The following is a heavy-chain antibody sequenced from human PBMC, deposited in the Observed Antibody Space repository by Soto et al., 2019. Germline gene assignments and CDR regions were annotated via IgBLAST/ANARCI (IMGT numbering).Heavy chain of an antibody. V-gene: IGHV3-15*07. J-gene: IGHJ6*02. CDR3: TTVYYDFWSGAYGMDV. CDR2: IKSKTDGGTT. CDR1: GFTFSNAW. Sequence: EVQLVESGGGLVKPGGSLRLSCAASGFTFSNAWMNWVRQAPGKGLEWVGRIKSKTDGGTTDYAAPVKGRFTISRDDSKNTLYMQMNSLKTEDTAVYYCTTVYYDFWSGAYGMDVWGQGTTVTVSS. D-gene: IGHD3-3*01.